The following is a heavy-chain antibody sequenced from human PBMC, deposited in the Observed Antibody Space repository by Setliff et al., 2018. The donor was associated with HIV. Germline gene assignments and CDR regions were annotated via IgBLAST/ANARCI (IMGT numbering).Heavy chain of an antibody. D-gene: IGHD3-10*01. Sequence: SETLSLTCTVSGGSISSSSYYWGWIRQPPGKGLEWIGSIYYSGSTYYNLSLKSRVTISADTSKNQFSLKVRSVTAADTAVYYCARFRVGLDAFDIWGQGTMVTVSS. CDR3: ARFRVGLDAFDI. CDR1: GGSISSSSYY. V-gene: IGHV4-39*01. CDR2: IYYSGST. J-gene: IGHJ3*02.